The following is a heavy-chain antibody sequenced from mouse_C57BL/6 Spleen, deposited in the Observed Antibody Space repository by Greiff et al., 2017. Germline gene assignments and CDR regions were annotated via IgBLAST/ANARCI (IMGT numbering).Heavy chain of an antibody. CDR1: GYTFTSYG. V-gene: IGHV1-81*01. CDR3: AREGILDGRSYGHYAMDY. J-gene: IGHJ4*01. D-gene: IGHD1-1*01. CDR2: IYPRSGNT. Sequence: VQLQQSGAELARPGASVKLSCKASGYTFTSYGIRWVKQRTGQGLEWIGEIYPRSGNTYYNEKFKGKATLTADKSSSTAYMELSSLTSEDSAVYFGAREGILDGRSYGHYAMDYWGQGTAVTVSS.